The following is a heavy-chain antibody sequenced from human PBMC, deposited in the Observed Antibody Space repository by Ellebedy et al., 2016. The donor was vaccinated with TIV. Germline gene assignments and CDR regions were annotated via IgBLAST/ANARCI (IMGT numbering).Heavy chain of an antibody. CDR2: IIPIFGTA. V-gene: IGHV1-69*06. J-gene: IGHJ6*02. CDR3: ATSAGQNYYYYGMDV. CDR1: GGTFSSYA. Sequence: SVKVSCXASGGTFSSYAISWVRQAPGQGLEWMGGIIPIFGTANYAQKFQGRVAITADKSTSTAYMELSSLRSEDTAVYYCATSAGQNYYYYGMDVWGQGTTVTVSS. D-gene: IGHD6-13*01.